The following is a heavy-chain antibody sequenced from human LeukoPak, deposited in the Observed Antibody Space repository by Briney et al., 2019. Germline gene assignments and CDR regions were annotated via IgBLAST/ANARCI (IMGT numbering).Heavy chain of an antibody. Sequence: GASVKVCCKASGYTFTSYGISWVRQAPGQGLEWMGWISAYNGNTNYAQKLQGRVTMTTDTSTSTAYMELRSLRSDDTAVYYCARAGRRRNPRELPNDYWGQGTLVTVSS. CDR1: GYTFTSYG. CDR2: ISAYNGNT. V-gene: IGHV1-18*01. J-gene: IGHJ4*02. D-gene: IGHD1-26*01. CDR3: ARAGRRRNPRELPNDY.